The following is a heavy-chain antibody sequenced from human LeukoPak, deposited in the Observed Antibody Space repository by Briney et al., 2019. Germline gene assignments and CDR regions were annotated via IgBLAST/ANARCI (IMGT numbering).Heavy chain of an antibody. Sequence: ASVKVSCRASGYTFTSYYMHWVRQAPGQGLEWMGIINPSGGSTSYSQKFQGRVTMTRDTSTSTVYMELSSLRSEDTAVYYCARVEWQQLAYFDYWGQGTLVTVSS. CDR1: GYTFTSYY. CDR3: ARVEWQQLAYFDY. V-gene: IGHV1-46*01. J-gene: IGHJ4*02. D-gene: IGHD6-13*01. CDR2: INPSGGST.